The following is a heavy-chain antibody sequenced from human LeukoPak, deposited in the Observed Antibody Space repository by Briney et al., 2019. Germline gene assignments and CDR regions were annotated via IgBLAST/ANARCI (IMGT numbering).Heavy chain of an antibody. J-gene: IGHJ4*02. Sequence: GGSLRLSCAASGFTFSSYAMSWVRQAPGKGLEWVSAISGSGGSTYYADSVKGRFTISRDNSKNTLYLQTNSLRAEDTAVYYCAKAPLHSTAFDYWGQGTLVTVSS. D-gene: IGHD4-17*01. CDR3: AKAPLHSTAFDY. CDR1: GFTFSSYA. V-gene: IGHV3-23*01. CDR2: ISGSGGST.